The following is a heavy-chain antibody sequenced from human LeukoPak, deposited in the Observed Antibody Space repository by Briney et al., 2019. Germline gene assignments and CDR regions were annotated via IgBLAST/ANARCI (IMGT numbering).Heavy chain of an antibody. CDR3: TTVEYAAFDI. CDR1: GFTFSNAW. V-gene: IGHV3-15*01. D-gene: IGHD2/OR15-2a*01. J-gene: IGHJ3*02. CDR2: IKSKTHGGTT. Sequence: KAGGSLRLSCAASGFTFSNAWMSWVRQAPGKGLERVGLIKSKTHGGTTDYAAPVKGRFTISRDDSRNTLYLQMNSLKTEDTAIYYCTTVEYAAFDIWGQGTMVTVSS.